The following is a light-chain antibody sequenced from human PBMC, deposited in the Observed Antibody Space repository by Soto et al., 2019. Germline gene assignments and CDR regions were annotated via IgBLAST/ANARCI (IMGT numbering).Light chain of an antibody. CDR1: SGDVGGYNF. CDR2: DVS. CDR3: CSYGGSYTWV. J-gene: IGLJ3*02. Sequence: QSALTQPRSVSGSPGQSVTISCTGTSGDVGGYNFVSWYQQHPGKAPTLMIFDVSQRPSGVPDRFSGSKSGNTASLTISGLQADDEADDYCCSYGGSYTWVFGGGTKLTVL. V-gene: IGLV2-11*01.